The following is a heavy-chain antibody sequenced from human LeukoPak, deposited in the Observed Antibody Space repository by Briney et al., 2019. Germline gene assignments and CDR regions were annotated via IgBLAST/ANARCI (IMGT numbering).Heavy chain of an antibody. D-gene: IGHD2-2*01. CDR2: THTSGSP. V-gene: IGHV4-4*09. Sequence: SETLSLTCTVSGGSMTHYFWNWIRQAPGKGLEWIGYTHTSGSPDYRRSLKSRVTISLDTSKNHFSLMLSSVTAADTAVYFCARATQRYCSGTTCFPYWFDTWGQGTLATVSS. CDR1: GGSMTHYF. J-gene: IGHJ5*02. CDR3: ARATQRYCSGTTCFPYWFDT.